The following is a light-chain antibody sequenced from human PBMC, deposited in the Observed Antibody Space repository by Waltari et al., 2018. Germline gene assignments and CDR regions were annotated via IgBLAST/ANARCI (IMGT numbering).Light chain of an antibody. CDR1: RSDGSCLDY. CDR2: EVS. V-gene: IGLV2-8*01. CDR3: SSYAGSKNYV. Sequence: HSALTQPPPPSGSPGQSFTISCTRTRSDGSCLDYVLLYQQHPGKAPKLIIYEVSMRLSGVPVRFSGFKSGNTASLTVSGLQAEDESDYYCSSYAGSKNYVFGTGTQVTVL. J-gene: IGLJ1*01.